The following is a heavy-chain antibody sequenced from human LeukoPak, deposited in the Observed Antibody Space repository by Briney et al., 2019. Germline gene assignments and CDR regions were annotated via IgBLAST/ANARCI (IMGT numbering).Heavy chain of an antibody. CDR2: ISSSGSTI. J-gene: IGHJ4*02. V-gene: IGHV3-11*01. CDR3: ARDPSLVGATQYYFDY. Sequence: GGSLRLSCAASGFTFSNYYMSWIRQAPGKGLEWVSYISSSGSTIYYADSVKGRFTISRDNAKNSLYLQMNSLRAEDTAVYYCARDPSLVGATQYYFDYWGQGTLVTVSS. CDR1: GFTFSNYY. D-gene: IGHD1-26*01.